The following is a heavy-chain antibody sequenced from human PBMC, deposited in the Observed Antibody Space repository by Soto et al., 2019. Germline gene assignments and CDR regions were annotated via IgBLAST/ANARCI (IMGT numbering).Heavy chain of an antibody. CDR3: ARVKSSGWFNWFDP. V-gene: IGHV1-18*01. D-gene: IGHD6-19*01. CDR1: GYIFVNYG. J-gene: IGHJ5*02. CDR2: ISAYNGNT. Sequence: ASVKVSCKASGYIFVNYGIAWVRLAPGQGLEWMGWISAYNGNTNYAQKLQGRVTMTTDTSTSTAYMELRSLRSDDTAVYYCARVKSSGWFNWFDPWGQGTLVTVSS.